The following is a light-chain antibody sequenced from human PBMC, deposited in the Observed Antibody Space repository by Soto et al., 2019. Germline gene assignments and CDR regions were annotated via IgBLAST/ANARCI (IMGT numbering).Light chain of an antibody. CDR3: QQYNNWPPWT. Sequence: EIVMAQSPATLSLSPGERATLSCRASQSVSSNLAWYQKKPGQAPRLLIFGASTRATGIPARFSGSGSGTEFTLTISSLQSEDFAVYYCQQYNNWPPWTFGQGTKVDI. V-gene: IGKV3-15*01. CDR1: QSVSSN. J-gene: IGKJ1*01. CDR2: GAS.